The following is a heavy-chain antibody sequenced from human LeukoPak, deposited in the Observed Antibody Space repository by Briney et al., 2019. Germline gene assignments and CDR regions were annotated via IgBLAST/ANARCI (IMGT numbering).Heavy chain of an antibody. CDR1: GYTLTGYY. CDR2: INPNSGGT. J-gene: IGHJ3*02. D-gene: IGHD5-24*01. Sequence: ASVKVSCKASGYTLTGYYIHWVRQAPGQGLEWMGWINPNSGGTRSAQKFQGRVTMTRYTSISTAYMELSTLKSDDTAVYYCARDLGGSNTKDAFDIWGQGTMVTVSS. V-gene: IGHV1-2*02. CDR3: ARDLGGSNTKDAFDI.